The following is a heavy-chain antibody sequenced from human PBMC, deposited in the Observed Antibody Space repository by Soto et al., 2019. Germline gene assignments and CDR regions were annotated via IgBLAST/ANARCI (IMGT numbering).Heavy chain of an antibody. V-gene: IGHV3-74*01. CDR3: ATDKFASSNSISDY. CDR2: INSDGSTI. D-gene: IGHD4-4*01. J-gene: IGHJ4*02. CDR1: GFTFSPFW. Sequence: PGGSLRLSCAASGFTFSPFWMHWVRQAPGKGLVWLSHINSDGSTIVYADSVKGRFTISRDNAKNTLYLQMNSLRVEDTAVYYCATDKFASSNSISDYWGQGILVTVSS.